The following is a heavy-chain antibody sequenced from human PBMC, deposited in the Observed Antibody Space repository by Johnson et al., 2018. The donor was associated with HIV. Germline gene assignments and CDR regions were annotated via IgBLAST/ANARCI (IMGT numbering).Heavy chain of an antibody. D-gene: IGHD3-10*01. CDR1: GFTFSSYG. CDR2: IWYDGSNK. V-gene: IGHV3-33*01. Sequence: VQLVESGGGLVQPGRSLRLSCAASGFTFSSYGMHWVRQAPGKGLERVVVIWYDGSNKYYADSVKGRFTISRDNSKNTLYLQMNNLRLGDTAVYYCARELLWFGRGAFDIWGQGTMVTVSS. J-gene: IGHJ3*02. CDR3: ARELLWFGRGAFDI.